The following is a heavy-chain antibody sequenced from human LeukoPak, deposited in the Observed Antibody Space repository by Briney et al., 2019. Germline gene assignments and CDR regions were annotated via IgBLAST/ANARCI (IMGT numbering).Heavy chain of an antibody. D-gene: IGHD2-2*02. CDR2: INPNSGGT. CDR1: GYTFTSYD. J-gene: IGHJ6*02. CDR3: ARDIYCSSTSCYKSRPYYYYGMDV. Sequence: ASVKVSCKASGYTFTSYDINWVRQATGQGLEWMGWINPNSGGTNYAQKFQGRVTMTRDTSISTAYMELSRLRSDDTAVYYCARDIYCSSTSCYKSRPYYYYGMDVWGQGTTVTVSS. V-gene: IGHV1-2*02.